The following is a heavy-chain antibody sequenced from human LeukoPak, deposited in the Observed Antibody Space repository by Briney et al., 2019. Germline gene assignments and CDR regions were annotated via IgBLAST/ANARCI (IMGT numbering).Heavy chain of an antibody. CDR1: GFIFRTYW. J-gene: IGHJ4*02. D-gene: IGHD3-22*01. Sequence: GGSLRLSCASSGFIFRTYWMTWVRQAPGKGLECVAKIKQDGSEKNYVDSVEGRFTISRDNAKNSLYLQMNSLRAEDTAVYYCARVAYYYDSSGYYGGGGIDYWGQGTLVTVSS. V-gene: IGHV3-7*01. CDR3: ARVAYYYDSSGYYGGGGIDY. CDR2: IKQDGSEK.